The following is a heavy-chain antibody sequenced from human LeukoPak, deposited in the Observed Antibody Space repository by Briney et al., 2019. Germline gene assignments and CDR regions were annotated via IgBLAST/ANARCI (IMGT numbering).Heavy chain of an antibody. CDR1: GGSVSSGSYY. Sequence: SETLSLTCTVSGGSVSSGSYYWNWIRQPPGKGLEWIGYISYTGSTNYNPSLESRVTISVETSKKQISLKLSSVTAADTAVYYCARAWDSSGYRGAFHIWGRGTMVTVSS. J-gene: IGHJ3*02. V-gene: IGHV4-61*01. CDR3: ARAWDSSGYRGAFHI. CDR2: ISYTGST. D-gene: IGHD3-22*01.